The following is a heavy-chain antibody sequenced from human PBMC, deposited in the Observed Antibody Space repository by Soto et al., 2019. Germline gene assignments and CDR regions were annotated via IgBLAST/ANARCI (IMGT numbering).Heavy chain of an antibody. CDR2: ISAGNGNT. J-gene: IGHJ4*02. Sequence: QVQLVQSGAEVKKPGASVKVSCKASGYTFTSYGISWVRQAPGQGLEWMGWISAGNGNTKYSQKFQGRVTITRDTSASTAYMELSRLRSEDTAVYYCARVDEGGYDYIWGSYRYTSDYWGQGTLVTVSS. CDR1: GYTFTSYG. V-gene: IGHV1-18*01. D-gene: IGHD3-16*02. CDR3: ARVDEGGYDYIWGSYRYTSDY.